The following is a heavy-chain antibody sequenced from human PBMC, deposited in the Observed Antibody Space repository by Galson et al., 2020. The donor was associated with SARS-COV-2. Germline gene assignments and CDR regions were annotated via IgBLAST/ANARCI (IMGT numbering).Heavy chain of an antibody. CDR2: LNSDGNNT. CDR3: AATRAY. V-gene: IGHV3-74*01. Sequence: GRSLRLSCAASAFTFSSSWMHWVRQAPGKGLVWVSRLNSDGNNTSYADSVKGRFTISRDNAKNTLYLQMNSLRVEDTAVYYCAATRAYWGQGTLVTVSS. J-gene: IGHJ4*02. CDR1: AFTFSSSW.